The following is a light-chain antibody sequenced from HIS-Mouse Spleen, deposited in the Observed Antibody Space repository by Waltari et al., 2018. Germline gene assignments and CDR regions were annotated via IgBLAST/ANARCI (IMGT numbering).Light chain of an antibody. CDR1: SLPTKY. Sequence: SYELTQPPSVSVSPGQTPRITCSGDSLPTKYAYWYQQKSGQAPVLVIYEDSKRPYGIPERFSGSSSGTMATLTISGAQVEDEADYYCYSTDSSGNHRVFGGGTKLTVL. CDR3: YSTDSSGNHRV. V-gene: IGLV3-10*01. CDR2: EDS. J-gene: IGLJ2*01.